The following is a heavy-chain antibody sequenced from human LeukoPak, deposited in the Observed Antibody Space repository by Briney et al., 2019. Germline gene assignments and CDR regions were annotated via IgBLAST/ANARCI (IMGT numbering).Heavy chain of an antibody. CDR2: IDGSGVTT. D-gene: IGHD6-13*01. CDR1: GFTFSSNT. CDR3: TKRTPEYSSSWCLDY. Sequence: GGSLRLSCAASGFTFSSNTMSWVRQAPGRGLAWVSAIDGSGVTTFYADSVKGLFTISRDNSKNTLLLQMNSLRAEDPAIYYCTKRTPEYSSSWCLDYWGQGTLVTVSS. J-gene: IGHJ4*02. V-gene: IGHV3-23*01.